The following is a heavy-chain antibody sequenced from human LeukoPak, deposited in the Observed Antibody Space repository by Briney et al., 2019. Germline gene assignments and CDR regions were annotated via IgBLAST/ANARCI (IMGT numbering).Heavy chain of an antibody. V-gene: IGHV3-9*01. CDR1: GFTFDDYA. Sequence: QSGGSLRLSCAASGFTFDDYAMHWVRQAPGKGLEWVSGISWNSGSIGYADSVKGRFTISRDNAKNSLYLQMNSLRAEDTALYYCAPNDYSQTWGQGTMVTVSS. J-gene: IGHJ3*01. CDR2: ISWNSGSI. D-gene: IGHD5-12*01. CDR3: APNDYSQT.